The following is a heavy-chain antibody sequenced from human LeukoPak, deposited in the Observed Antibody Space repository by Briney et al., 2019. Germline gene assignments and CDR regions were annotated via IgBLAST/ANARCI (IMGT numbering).Heavy chain of an antibody. CDR3: ARERITMVRGVITRGNWFDP. D-gene: IGHD3-10*01. V-gene: IGHV4-34*01. CDR1: GGSFSGYS. CDR2: INHSGGT. J-gene: IGHJ5*02. Sequence: SETLSLTCAVYGGSFSGYSWNWIRQPPVKGLEWIGEINHSGGTNYNPSLKSRVTISVDTSKNQFSLKLSSVTAADTAVYYCARERITMVRGVITRGNWFDPWGQGTLVTVSS.